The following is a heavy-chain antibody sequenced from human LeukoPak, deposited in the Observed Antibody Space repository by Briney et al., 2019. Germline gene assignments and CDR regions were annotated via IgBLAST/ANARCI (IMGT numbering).Heavy chain of an antibody. V-gene: IGHV3-21*01. CDR2: ISSSSSYI. Sequence: GGSLRLSCAASGFTFSSYSMNWVRQAPGKGLEWVSSISSSSSYIYYADSVKGRFTISRDNAKNSLYLQMNSLRAEDTAVYYCARARGYSDYDWGRWFDPWGQGTLVTVSS. CDR3: ARARGYSDYDWGRWFDP. J-gene: IGHJ5*02. D-gene: IGHD5-12*01. CDR1: GFTFSSYS.